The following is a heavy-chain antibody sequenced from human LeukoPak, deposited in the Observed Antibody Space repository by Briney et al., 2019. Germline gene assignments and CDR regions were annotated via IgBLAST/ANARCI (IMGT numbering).Heavy chain of an antibody. V-gene: IGHV1-46*01. CDR2: INPSGGYT. D-gene: IGHD2-15*01. CDR1: GYTFSSCY. CDR3: ARAGWSRDFDY. J-gene: IGHJ4*02. Sequence: ASVKVSCKASGYTFSSCYMHWVRQSAGQGLDWMGTINPSGGYTNYAQKFQGRVTMTRDMSTSTIYIELSRLRSEDTAVCYCARAGWSRDFDYWGQGALVTVSS.